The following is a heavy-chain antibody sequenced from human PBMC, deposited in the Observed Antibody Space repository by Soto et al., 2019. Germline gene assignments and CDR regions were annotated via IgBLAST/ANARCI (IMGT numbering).Heavy chain of an antibody. D-gene: IGHD6-19*01. Sequence: QVQLAQSGAEVKKPGSSVKVSCKASGGTFSSYTISWVRQAPGQGLEWMGRIIPILGIANYAQKFQGRVTITADKSTSTAYMELSSLRSEDTAVYYCARELPLAVAGTLTYYYGMDVWGQGTTVTVSS. CDR3: ARELPLAVAGTLTYYYGMDV. J-gene: IGHJ6*02. CDR2: IIPILGIA. V-gene: IGHV1-69*08. CDR1: GGTFSSYT.